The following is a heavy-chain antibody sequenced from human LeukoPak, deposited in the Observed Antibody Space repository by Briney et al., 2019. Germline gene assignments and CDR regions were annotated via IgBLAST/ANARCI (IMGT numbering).Heavy chain of an antibody. CDR1: GGTFSSYA. CDR3: ARSGSRICSGGSCYPYNWFDP. Sequence: GSSVKVSCKASGGTFSSYAISWVRQAPGQGLEWMGGIIPIFGTANYAQKFQGRVTITPDESTSTAYMELSSLRSEDTAVYYCARSGSRICSGGSCYPYNWFDPWGQGTLVTVSS. J-gene: IGHJ5*02. V-gene: IGHV1-69*01. D-gene: IGHD2-15*01. CDR2: IIPIFGTA.